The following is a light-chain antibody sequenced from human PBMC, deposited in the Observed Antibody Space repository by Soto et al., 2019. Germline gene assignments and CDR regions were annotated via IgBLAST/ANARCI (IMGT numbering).Light chain of an antibody. CDR1: QGISTY. CDR2: AAS. J-gene: IGKJ3*01. CDR3: QKHNGAPVT. Sequence: DIQMTQSPSSLSASIGDRVTITCRASQGISTYLAWYQQKPGKVPKLLVYAASTLQSGVPSRFSGSGSGTEFTLTINNLQPEDVATYYCQKHNGAPVTFGPGTKVDIK. V-gene: IGKV1-27*01.